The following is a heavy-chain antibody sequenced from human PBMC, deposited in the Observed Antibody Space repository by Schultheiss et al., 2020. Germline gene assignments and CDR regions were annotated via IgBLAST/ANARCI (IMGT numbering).Heavy chain of an antibody. CDR1: GFTFSSYW. J-gene: IGHJ6*03. CDR2: INSDGSST. Sequence: GESLKISCAASGFTFSSYWMHWVRQAPGKGLVWVSRINSDGSSTSYADSVKGRFTISRDNAKNSLYLQMNSLRAEDTAVYYCASRVVTVEYYYYYMDVWGKGTTVTVSS. CDR3: ASRVVTVEYYYYYMDV. D-gene: IGHD2-21*02. V-gene: IGHV3-74*01.